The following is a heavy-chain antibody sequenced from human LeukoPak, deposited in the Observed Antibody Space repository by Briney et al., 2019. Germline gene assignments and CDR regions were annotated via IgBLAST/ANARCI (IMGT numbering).Heavy chain of an antibody. CDR3: TRELGYSSGWRKNWFDP. Sequence: PGGSLRLSCAASGFTFSSYWMHWVRQTPGKGLVWVSRINSDGSSTTYADSVRGRFTISRDNAKNTLYLQMNSLRAEDTAVYHCTRELGYSSGWRKNWFDPWGQGTLVTVSS. CDR2: INSDGSST. J-gene: IGHJ5*02. D-gene: IGHD6-19*01. CDR1: GFTFSSYW. V-gene: IGHV3-74*03.